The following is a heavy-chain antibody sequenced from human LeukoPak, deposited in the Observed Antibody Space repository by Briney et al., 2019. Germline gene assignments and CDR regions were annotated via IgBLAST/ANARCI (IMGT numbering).Heavy chain of an antibody. CDR3: ARGYSNSLDY. CDR2: ITSSTYI. V-gene: IGHV3-21*01. Sequence: GGSLRLSCAASGFTFISYNMNWVRQAPGKGLEWVSSITSSTYIYYSDSVKGRFTIFRANAKNSLYLQMSSLRAEDTAVYYCARGYSNSLDYWGQGTLVTVSS. CDR1: GFTFISYN. J-gene: IGHJ4*02. D-gene: IGHD4-11*01.